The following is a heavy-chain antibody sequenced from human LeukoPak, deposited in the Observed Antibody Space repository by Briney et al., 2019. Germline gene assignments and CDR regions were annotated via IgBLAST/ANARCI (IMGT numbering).Heavy chain of an antibody. CDR3: SRVGAAAGPYYFDF. D-gene: IGHD6-13*01. V-gene: IGHV1-3*01. Sequence: GASVKVSCKASAYTFTNYAIHWVRQAPGQRLKWMGWINAGNGNTKYSQKIQGRVTITRDTSASTAYMELSSLRSEDTAVYYCSRVGAAAGPYYFDFWGQGTLVTVSS. J-gene: IGHJ4*02. CDR2: INAGNGNT. CDR1: AYTFTNYA.